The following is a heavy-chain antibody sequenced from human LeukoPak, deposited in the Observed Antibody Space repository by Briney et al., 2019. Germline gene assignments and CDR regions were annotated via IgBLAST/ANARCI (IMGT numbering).Heavy chain of an antibody. CDR1: GYTFTGYY. CDR2: INPNSGGT. D-gene: IGHD6-19*01. J-gene: IGHJ3*02. Sequence: GASVKVSCKASGYTFTGYYMHWVRQAPGQGLEWMGWINPNSGGTNYAQKFQGRVTMTRDTSISTAYMELSRLRSDDTAVYYCARLYSSGWYAIGAFDIWGQGTMVIVSS. V-gene: IGHV1-2*02. CDR3: ARLYSSGWYAIGAFDI.